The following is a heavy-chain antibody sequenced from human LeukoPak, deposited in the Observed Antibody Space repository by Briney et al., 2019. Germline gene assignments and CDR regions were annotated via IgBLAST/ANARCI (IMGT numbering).Heavy chain of an antibody. V-gene: IGHV4-4*02. CDR3: ARDRYCSGGSCYSGAFDI. Sequence: PSETLSLTCAVSGGSISSSNWWSWVRQPPGKGLEWIGEIYHSGSTNYNPSLKSRVTISVDKSKNQFSLKLSSVTAADTAVYYCARDRYCSGGSCYSGAFDIWGQGTMVTVSS. CDR1: GGSISSSNW. CDR2: IYHSGST. J-gene: IGHJ3*02. D-gene: IGHD2-15*01.